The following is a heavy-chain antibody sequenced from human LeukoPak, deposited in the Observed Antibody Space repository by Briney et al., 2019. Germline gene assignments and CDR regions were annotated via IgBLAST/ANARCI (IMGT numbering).Heavy chain of an antibody. J-gene: IGHJ4*02. V-gene: IGHV4-61*02. D-gene: IGHD3-22*01. Sequence: PSETLSLTCTVSGGSITSGSYYWSWIRQPAGKGLEWIGRINTSGSTNYNPSLKSRVTMSVDASKNQFSLKLSSVTAADTAVYYCARAPYYYDSSGYYYFDYRGQGTLVTVSS. CDR1: GGSITSGSYY. CDR2: INTSGST. CDR3: ARAPYYYDSSGYYYFDY.